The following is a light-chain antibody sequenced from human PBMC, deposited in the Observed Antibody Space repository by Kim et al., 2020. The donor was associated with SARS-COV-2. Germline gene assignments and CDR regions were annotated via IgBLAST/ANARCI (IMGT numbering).Light chain of an antibody. V-gene: IGLV4-69*01. Sequence: ASVKLTCTPSSGHSSYASAWHQQQPEKGPRYLMKLNSDGSHSKGDGIPDRFSGSSSGAERYLTISSLQSEDEADYYCQTWGTGIVVFGGGTQLTVL. CDR3: QTWGTGIVV. CDR2: LNSDGSH. CDR1: SGHSSYA. J-gene: IGLJ2*01.